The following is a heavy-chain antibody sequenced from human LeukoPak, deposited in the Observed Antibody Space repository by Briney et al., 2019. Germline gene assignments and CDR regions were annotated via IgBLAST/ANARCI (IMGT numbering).Heavy chain of an antibody. V-gene: IGHV3-30*02. CDR1: GISFRSYG. Sequence: GVSLTLSCAASGISFRSYGMHWVRQAPGKGLEWVAFIRYDGSNKYYADSVKGRFTISRDNSKNTVYLQMNSLRTEDTDVYYCAKDSDSAAPDWGQGTLVTVSS. CDR3: AKDSDSAAPD. J-gene: IGHJ4*02. D-gene: IGHD3-10*01. CDR2: IRYDGSNK.